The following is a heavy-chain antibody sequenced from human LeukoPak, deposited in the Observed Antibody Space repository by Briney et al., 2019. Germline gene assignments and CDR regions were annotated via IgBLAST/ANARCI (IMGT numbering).Heavy chain of an antibody. CDR3: ARGPAGYN. Sequence: PGGSLRLSCAASGFTVSSNHMSWVRQAPGKGLEWVSVIYSGGSTDHADSVKGRFTISRDNSKNMLYLQMNSLRAEDTAVYHCARGPAGYNWGQGTLVTVSS. CDR2: IYSGGST. CDR1: GFTVSSNH. D-gene: IGHD1-1*01. V-gene: IGHV3-53*01. J-gene: IGHJ4*02.